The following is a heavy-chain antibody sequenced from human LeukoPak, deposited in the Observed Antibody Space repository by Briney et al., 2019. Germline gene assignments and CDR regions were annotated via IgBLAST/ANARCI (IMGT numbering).Heavy chain of an antibody. D-gene: IGHD3-3*01. CDR1: GYSFTSYW. J-gene: IGHJ5*02. Sequence: GESLKISCEASGYSFTSYWIGWVRQMPGKGLEWVALIYTVDSDTRYDPSFQGQVTISADKSINTVYLQWNSLKASDSAMYYCTRHRGTIFGMVMYNWFDPWGQGTLVTVSS. CDR3: TRHRGTIFGMVMYNWFDP. CDR2: IYTVDSDT. V-gene: IGHV5-51*01.